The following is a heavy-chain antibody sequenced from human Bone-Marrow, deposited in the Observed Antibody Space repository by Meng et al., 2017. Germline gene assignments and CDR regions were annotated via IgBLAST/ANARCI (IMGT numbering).Heavy chain of an antibody. CDR1: GYTFTGYY. CDR3: ARDTKFNYGDYAQMDY. CDR2: INPNSGGT. V-gene: IGHV1-2*06. Sequence: ASVKVSCKASGYTFTGYYMHWVRQAPGQGLEWMGRINPNSGGTNYAQKFQGRVTMTRDTSISTAYMELSRLRSDDTAVYYCARDTKFNYGDYAQMDYWGQGPLVTVSS. J-gene: IGHJ4*02. D-gene: IGHD4-17*01.